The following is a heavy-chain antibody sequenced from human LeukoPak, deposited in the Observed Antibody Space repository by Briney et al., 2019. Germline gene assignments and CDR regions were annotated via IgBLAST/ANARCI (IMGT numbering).Heavy chain of an antibody. D-gene: IGHD4-17*01. J-gene: IGHJ4*02. CDR2: IYHSGST. V-gene: IGHV4-38-2*02. CDR3: ARNDYGDYGVVDY. CDR1: GYSISSGYY. Sequence: SETLSLTCTVSGYSISSGYYWGWIRQPPGKGLEWIGSIYHSGSTYYNPSLKSRVTISVDTSKNQFSLKLSSVTAADTAVYYCARNDYGDYGVVDYWGQGTLVTVSS.